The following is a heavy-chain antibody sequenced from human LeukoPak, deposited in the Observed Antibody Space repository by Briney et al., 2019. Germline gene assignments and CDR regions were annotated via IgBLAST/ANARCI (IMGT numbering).Heavy chain of an antibody. D-gene: IGHD3-3*01. CDR2: ISSSSSYI. CDR1: GFTFSSYS. Sequence: SGESLRLSCAASGFTFSSYSMNWVRQAPGKGLEWVSSISSSSSYINYADSVKGRFTISRDNAKNSLYLQMNSLRAEDTAVYYCARDRDSQRDLRFLPGYWGQGTLVTVSS. CDR3: ARDRDSQRDLRFLPGY. V-gene: IGHV3-21*01. J-gene: IGHJ4*02.